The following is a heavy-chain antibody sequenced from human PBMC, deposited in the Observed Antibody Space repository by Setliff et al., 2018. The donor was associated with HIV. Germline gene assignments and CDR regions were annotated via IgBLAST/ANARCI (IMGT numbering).Heavy chain of an antibody. V-gene: IGHV4-39*01. CDR1: DDSIDSSSYY. CDR3: ARHRDPPGSRWIYYYYYMDL. D-gene: IGHD6-13*01. Sequence: SETLSLTCTVSDDSIDSSSYYWGWIRQPPGKGLEWIGESNHVGRTNYNPSLKSRVTISVDTSKNQFSLKMTSVTAADTGVYYCARHRDPPGSRWIYYYYYMDLWGEGTTVTVSS. J-gene: IGHJ6*03. CDR2: SNHVGRT.